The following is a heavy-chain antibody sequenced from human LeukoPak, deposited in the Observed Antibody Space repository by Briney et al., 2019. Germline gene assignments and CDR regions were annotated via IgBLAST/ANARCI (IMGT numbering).Heavy chain of an antibody. CDR1: GFTFSSYE. CDR3: ARVGYSSGWYYFDY. D-gene: IGHD6-19*01. J-gene: IGHJ4*02. Sequence: PGGSLGLSCAASGFTFSSYEMNWVRQAPGKGLEWVSYISSNGSTIYYADSVKGRFTISRDNAKNSLYLQMNSLRAEDTAVYYCARVGYSSGWYYFDYWGQGTLVTVSS. CDR2: ISSNGSTI. V-gene: IGHV3-48*03.